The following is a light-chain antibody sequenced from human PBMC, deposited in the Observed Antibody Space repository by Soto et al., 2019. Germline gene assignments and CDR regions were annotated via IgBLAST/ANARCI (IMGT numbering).Light chain of an antibody. Sequence: EIVMTQSPATLSVSPGERATLSCRASQSVSSNLAWYQQKPGQAPRLLIYGASTRATGIPARFSGSGSGTEFTLTISSLKSEDFAVYYCQQYKNWHRLYTCGQGTKLEIK. CDR3: QQYKNWHRLYT. CDR1: QSVSSN. V-gene: IGKV3-15*01. CDR2: GAS. J-gene: IGKJ2*01.